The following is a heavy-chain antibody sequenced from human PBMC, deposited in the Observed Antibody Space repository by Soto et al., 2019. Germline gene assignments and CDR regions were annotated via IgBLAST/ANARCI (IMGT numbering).Heavy chain of an antibody. V-gene: IGHV3-33*01. CDR2: IWYDGSNK. CDR1: GFTFSSYG. J-gene: IGHJ4*02. D-gene: IGHD3-10*01. Sequence: QVQLVESGGGVVQPGRSLRLSCAASGFTFSSYGMHWVRQAPGKGLEWVAVIWYDGSNKYYADSVKGRFTISRDNSKNTLYLQMNSLRAEDTAVYYCAREQGTMGPFDYWGQGTLVTVSS. CDR3: AREQGTMGPFDY.